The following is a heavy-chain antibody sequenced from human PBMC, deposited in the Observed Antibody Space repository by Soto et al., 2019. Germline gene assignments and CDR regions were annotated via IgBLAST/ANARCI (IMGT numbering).Heavy chain of an antibody. J-gene: IGHJ5*02. Sequence: SETLSLTCTVSGGSISSSSYYWGWIRQPPGKGLERIGSIYYSGSTYYNPSLKSRVTISVHTSKNQFSLNLSTVTAADTAVYYCARSYNWNDNWFDPWGQGTLVTVSS. CDR2: IYYSGST. CDR3: ARSYNWNDNWFDP. D-gene: IGHD1-20*01. CDR1: GGSISSSSYY. V-gene: IGHV4-39*01.